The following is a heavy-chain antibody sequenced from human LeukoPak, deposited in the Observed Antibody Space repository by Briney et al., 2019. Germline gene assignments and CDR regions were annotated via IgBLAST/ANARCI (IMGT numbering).Heavy chain of an antibody. CDR2: IYTSGST. CDR1: GGSISSYY. Sequence: SETLSLTCTVSGGSISSYYWSWIRQPAGKGLEWIGRIYTSGSTNYNPSLKRRVTMSVDTSKNQFSLTLSSVTAADTAVYYCARDPHLVVVGGWFAPWGQGTLVTVSS. CDR3: ARDPHLVVVGGWFAP. J-gene: IGHJ5*02. V-gene: IGHV4-4*07. D-gene: IGHD2-15*01.